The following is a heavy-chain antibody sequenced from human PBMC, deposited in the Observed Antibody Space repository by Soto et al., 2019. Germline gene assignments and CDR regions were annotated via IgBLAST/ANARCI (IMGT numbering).Heavy chain of an antibody. CDR2: MNPNSGNT. CDR3: ARARRYCTNGVCSYYMDV. CDR1: GYTFTSYD. Sequence: ASVKVSCKASGYTFTSYDINWVRQATGQGLEWMGWMNPNSGNTGYAQKFQGRVTMTRNTSISTAYMELSSLRSEETAVYYCARARRYCTNGVCSYYMDVWGKGTTVTVSS. V-gene: IGHV1-8*01. J-gene: IGHJ6*03. D-gene: IGHD2-8*01.